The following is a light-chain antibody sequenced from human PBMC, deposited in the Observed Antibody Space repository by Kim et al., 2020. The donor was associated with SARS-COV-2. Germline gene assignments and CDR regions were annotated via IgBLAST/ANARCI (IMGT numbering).Light chain of an antibody. CDR2: GKD. V-gene: IGLV3-19*01. CDR3: VSRDTSGQYLV. CDR1: NLRTFF. J-gene: IGLJ3*02. Sequence: SSELTQDPAVSVALGQTVRITCQGDNLRTFFVSWYQQRPGQAPLLVFFGKDKRPSGIPDRFSGSKSGDTASLTITGAQAGDEAASYFVSRDTSGQYLVFG.